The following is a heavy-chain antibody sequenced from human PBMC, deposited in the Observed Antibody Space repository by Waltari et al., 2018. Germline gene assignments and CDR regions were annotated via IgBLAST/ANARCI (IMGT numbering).Heavy chain of an antibody. CDR2: INSDGSST. D-gene: IGHD2-2*01. J-gene: IGHJ5*02. V-gene: IGHV3-74*01. Sequence: SGFTFSSYWMHWVRQAPGKGLVWVSRINSDGSSTSYADSVKGRFTISRDNAKNTLYLQMNSLRAEDTAVYYCARDRSTSSAFDPWGQGTLVTVSS. CDR1: GFTFSSYW. CDR3: ARDRSTSSAFDP.